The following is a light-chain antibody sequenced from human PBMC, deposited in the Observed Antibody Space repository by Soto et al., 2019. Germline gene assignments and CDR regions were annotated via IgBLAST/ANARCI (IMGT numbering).Light chain of an antibody. CDR1: SGYSNYK. CDR2: VGTGGIVG. V-gene: IGLV9-49*01. CDR3: GADHGSGSNFVV. Sequence: QPVLTQPPSASASLGASVTLTCTLSSGYSNYKVDWYQQRPGKGPRFVMRVGTGGIVGSKGDGIPDRFSVLGSGLNRYLTIKNIQGEDESDYHCGADHGSGSNFVVFGGGTTLTVL. J-gene: IGLJ2*01.